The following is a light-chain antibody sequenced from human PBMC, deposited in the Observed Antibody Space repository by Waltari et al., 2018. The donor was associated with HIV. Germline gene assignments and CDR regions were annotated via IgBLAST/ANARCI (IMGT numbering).Light chain of an antibody. J-gene: IGLJ3*02. Sequence: QSALTQPRSVSGSPGPSVTISCTGTRNDVGAYGFVSWYQQHPGKAPRLMIFDVISRPSGVPDRFSGSKSGSTASLTISGLQAEDEADYYCSSYAGSYIWVFGGGTKLTVL. CDR1: RNDVGAYGF. V-gene: IGLV2-11*01. CDR3: SSYAGSYIWV. CDR2: DVI.